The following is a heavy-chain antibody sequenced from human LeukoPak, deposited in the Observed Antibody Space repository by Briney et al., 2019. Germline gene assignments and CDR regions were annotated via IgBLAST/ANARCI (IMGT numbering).Heavy chain of an antibody. D-gene: IGHD2-2*02. J-gene: IGHJ4*02. CDR1: GFTFSSYA. CDR2: ISGSGGST. Sequence: GGSLRLSCAASGFTFSSYAMSWVRQAPGKGLEWVSAISGSGGSTYYADSVKGRFTISRDNSKNTLYLQMNSLRAEDAAVYYCAKELRGYCSSTSCHTDYWGQGTLVTVSS. V-gene: IGHV3-23*01. CDR3: AKELRGYCSSTSCHTDY.